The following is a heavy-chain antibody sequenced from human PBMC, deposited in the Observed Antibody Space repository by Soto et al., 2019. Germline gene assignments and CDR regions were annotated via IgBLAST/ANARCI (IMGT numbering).Heavy chain of an antibody. Sequence: QVQLVQSGAEVKKPGASVRVSCKSSGYTFTDYGITWVRQAPGQGLEWMGWINTYKGNINYAQRLQGRVTMTTDTYTSTAYMELRSLTSDDTAVYYCARERAGYNHFDYWGQGALVTVSS. CDR2: INTYKGNI. D-gene: IGHD1-1*01. CDR1: GYTFTDYG. J-gene: IGHJ4*02. CDR3: ARERAGYNHFDY. V-gene: IGHV1-18*01.